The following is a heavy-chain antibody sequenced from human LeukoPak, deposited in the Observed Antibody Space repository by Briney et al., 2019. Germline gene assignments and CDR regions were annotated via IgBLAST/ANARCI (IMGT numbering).Heavy chain of an antibody. CDR2: INHSGST. D-gene: IGHD3-22*01. CDR1: VGSFSGYY. Sequence: SETLSLTCAVYVGSFSGYYWRWIRQPRRKGLEWIGEINHSGSTNYNPSLKSRVTISVDTSKNQFSLKLSSVTAADTAVYYCARGVSITMIVVVISNYNWFDPWAREPWSPSPQ. J-gene: IGHJ5*02. CDR3: ARGVSITMIVVVISNYNWFDP. V-gene: IGHV4-34*01.